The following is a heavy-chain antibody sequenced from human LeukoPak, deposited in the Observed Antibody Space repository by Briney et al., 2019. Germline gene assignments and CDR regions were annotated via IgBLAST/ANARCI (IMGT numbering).Heavy chain of an antibody. J-gene: IGHJ4*02. Sequence: PGGSLRLSCAACRFTFSSYSMNWLRQAPGKGLEWVSSVSSSSSYIYYADSVKGRFTISRDNAKNSLYLQMNSLRAEDTAVYYCANGDIVAFYWGQGTLVTVSS. V-gene: IGHV3-21*01. CDR3: ANGDIVAFY. CDR2: VSSSSSYI. D-gene: IGHD5-12*01. CDR1: RFTFSSYS.